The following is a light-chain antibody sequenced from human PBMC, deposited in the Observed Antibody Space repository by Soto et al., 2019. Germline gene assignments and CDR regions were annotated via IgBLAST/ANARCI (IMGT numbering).Light chain of an antibody. Sequence: EIVTTRSPATLSVAPVGRSTLSCMASQSISDTLAWYQQKPGQAPRLLIYGASTRAPGFPARFSGSGSGTDFTLTISSLQSEDFAVYYCQQYNNWPWTCGQGTTVDIK. CDR3: QQYNNWPWT. CDR2: GAS. V-gene: IGKV3-15*01. J-gene: IGKJ1*01. CDR1: QSISDT.